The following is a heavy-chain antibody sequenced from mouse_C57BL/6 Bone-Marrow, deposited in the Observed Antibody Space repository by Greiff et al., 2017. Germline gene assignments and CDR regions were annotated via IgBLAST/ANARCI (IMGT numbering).Heavy chain of an antibody. CDR1: GYTFTSYT. CDR3: ARSFYFYAMDY. Sequence: VQLQQSGAELARPGASVKMSCKASGYTFTSYTMHWVKQRPGKGLEWIGYINPSSGYTKYNQKFKDKATLTADKSSSTAYMQLSSLTSEDSAVYYCARSFYFYAMDYWGQGTSVTVSS. V-gene: IGHV1-4*01. CDR2: INPSSGYT. J-gene: IGHJ4*01. D-gene: IGHD2-1*01.